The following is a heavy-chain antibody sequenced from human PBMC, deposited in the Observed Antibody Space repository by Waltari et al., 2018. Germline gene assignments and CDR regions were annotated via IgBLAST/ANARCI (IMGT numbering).Heavy chain of an antibody. Sequence: VRLDQWGTELVEPWETLSLTCAVYEGSFSAFFWSWVRQAPGKGLEWIGYIYTSGSTNYNPSLKSRVTISVDTSKNQFSLKLSSVTAADTAVYYCARSGTDYGDYRYWGQGTLVTVSS. J-gene: IGHJ4*02. CDR1: EGSFSAFF. CDR2: IYTSGST. CDR3: ARSGTDYGDYRY. V-gene: IGHV4-4*09. D-gene: IGHD4-17*01.